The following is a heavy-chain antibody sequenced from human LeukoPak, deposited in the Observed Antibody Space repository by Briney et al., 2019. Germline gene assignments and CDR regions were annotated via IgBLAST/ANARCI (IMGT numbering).Heavy chain of an antibody. V-gene: IGHV3-7*01. Sequence: GGSLRLSCAASGFTFSSYWMSWVRQAPGKGLEWVANIKPDGSEKYYVDSVKGRFTISRDNAKNSLYLQMHSLRAEDTAVYYCARDRSLISGSSFDYWGQGTLVTVSS. CDR1: GFTFSSYW. D-gene: IGHD3-10*01. CDR3: ARDRSLISGSSFDY. CDR2: IKPDGSEK. J-gene: IGHJ4*02.